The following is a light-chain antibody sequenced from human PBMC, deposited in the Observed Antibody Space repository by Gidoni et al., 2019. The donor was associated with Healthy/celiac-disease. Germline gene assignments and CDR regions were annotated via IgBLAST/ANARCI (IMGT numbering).Light chain of an antibody. CDR2: DAS. CDR3: RQRSNWPLLT. CDR1: QSVSSY. Sequence: EIVLTQSPATLSLSPGERATLSCRASQSVSSYLAWYKQKPGQHPRLLIYDASNRAACIQASFSGSGSSTDFSLPISSLEPEDFAVYYCRQRSNWPLLTFXGXTKVEIK. V-gene: IGKV3-11*01. J-gene: IGKJ4*01.